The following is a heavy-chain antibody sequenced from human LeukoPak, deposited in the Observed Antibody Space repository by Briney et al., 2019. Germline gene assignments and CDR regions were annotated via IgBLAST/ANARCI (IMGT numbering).Heavy chain of an antibody. CDR1: GFTFSDYY. Sequence: GGSLRLSCAASGFTFSDYYMYWLRQAPGKGLQWLSYISSSTGYTDYADSVRGRFTISRDDTRNSLYLQMNNLRADDTAVYYCARDLKDYYDSGGYPGIGYWGQGTLVTVSS. J-gene: IGHJ4*02. D-gene: IGHD3-22*01. V-gene: IGHV3-11*05. CDR3: ARDLKDYYDSGGYPGIGY. CDR2: ISSSTGYT.